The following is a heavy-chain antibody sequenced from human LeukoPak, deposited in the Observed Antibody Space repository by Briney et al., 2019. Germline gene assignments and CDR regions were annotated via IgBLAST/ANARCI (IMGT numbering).Heavy chain of an antibody. Sequence: GGSLRLSCAASGFTFSSYAMSWVRQAPGKGLEWVSAISASDGSTYYADSVKGRFTISRDDSKNTLSLQMNSLRAEDTAVYFCAKPRASSWYHFDYWSQGSLVTVSS. CDR3: AKPRASSWYHFDY. D-gene: IGHD6-13*01. V-gene: IGHV3-23*01. CDR1: GFTFSSYA. CDR2: ISASDGST. J-gene: IGHJ4*02.